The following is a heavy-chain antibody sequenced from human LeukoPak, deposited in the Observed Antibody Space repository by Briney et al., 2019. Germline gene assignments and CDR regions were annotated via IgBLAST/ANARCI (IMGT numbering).Heavy chain of an antibody. Sequence: SETLSLTCTVSGGSLNSSSFFWAWIRQPPGKGLEWIGNIYYAGTTYYNPSLKSRITISVDTSKNQFSLKLSSVTAADTAVYYCARHNWGSGPLFDYWGQGTLVTVSS. V-gene: IGHV4-39*07. CDR1: GGSLNSSSFF. D-gene: IGHD7-27*01. J-gene: IGHJ4*02. CDR2: IYYAGTT. CDR3: ARHNWGSGPLFDY.